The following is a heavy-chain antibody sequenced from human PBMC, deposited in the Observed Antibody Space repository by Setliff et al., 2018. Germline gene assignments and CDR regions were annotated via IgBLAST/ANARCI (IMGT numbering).Heavy chain of an antibody. CDR1: GGTFSSYA. D-gene: IGHD2-2*01. Sequence: VASVKVSCKASGGTFSSYAISWVRQAPGQGLEWMGRIIPIFGTANYAQKFQGRVTITADKSTSTAHMELSSLRSEDTAVYYCAREKGPAAHWNWFDPWGQGTLVTV. CDR2: IIPIFGTA. V-gene: IGHV1-69*06. CDR3: AREKGPAAHWNWFDP. J-gene: IGHJ5*02.